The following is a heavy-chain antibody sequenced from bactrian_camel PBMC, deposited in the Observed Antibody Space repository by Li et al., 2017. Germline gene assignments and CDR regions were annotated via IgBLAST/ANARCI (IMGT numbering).Heavy chain of an antibody. CDR2: INAGGETT. D-gene: IGHD3*01. CDR1: GITFSRHD. CDR3: ARGEPASFGY. J-gene: IGHJ6*01. V-gene: IGHV3S40*01. Sequence: VQLVESGGGLVQPGESLRLSCVASGITFSRHDMSWVRQAPGKGLEWVSHINAGGETTFYADSVKDRFVSSRDNAKNTVYLHMHSLKPEDTAVYYCARGEPASFGYWGQGTQVTVS.